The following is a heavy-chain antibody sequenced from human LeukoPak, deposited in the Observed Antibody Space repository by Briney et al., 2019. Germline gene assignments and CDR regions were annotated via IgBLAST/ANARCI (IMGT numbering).Heavy chain of an antibody. D-gene: IGHD3-10*01. Sequence: ASVKVSCKASGYTFTSYGISWVRQAPGQGLEWMGWISAYNGNTNYAQKLQGRVTMTTDTSTSTAYMELRSLRSDDTAVYYCARDISGAGDYYYYMDVWGKGTTVAVSS. CDR3: ARDISGAGDYYYYMDV. V-gene: IGHV1-18*01. CDR1: GYTFTSYG. J-gene: IGHJ6*03. CDR2: ISAYNGNT.